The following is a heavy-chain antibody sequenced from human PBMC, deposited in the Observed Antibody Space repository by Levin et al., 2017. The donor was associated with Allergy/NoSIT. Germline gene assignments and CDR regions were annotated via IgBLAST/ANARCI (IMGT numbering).Heavy chain of an antibody. Sequence: SETLSLTCAVYGGSFSGYYWSWIRQPPGKGLEWIGEINHSGSTNYNPSLKSRVTISVDTSKNQFSLKLSSVTAADTAVYYCARDYGDYWGQGTLVTVSS. J-gene: IGHJ4*02. CDR3: ARDYGDY. V-gene: IGHV4-34*01. CDR2: INHSGST. CDR1: GGSFSGYY.